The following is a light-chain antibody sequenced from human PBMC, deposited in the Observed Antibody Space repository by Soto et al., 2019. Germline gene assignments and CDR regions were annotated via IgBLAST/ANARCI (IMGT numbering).Light chain of an antibody. Sequence: EIVLTQSPGTLSLSPGERATLSCRASQSVSSSYIAWYQQKPGQAPRLLIYGASTRATGIPDRFSGSGSGTDFTLTISRLEPEDVAVYYCQQYGSSPPGTFGPGTKVDIK. CDR3: QQYGSSPPGT. J-gene: IGKJ3*01. CDR2: GAS. V-gene: IGKV3-20*01. CDR1: QSVSSSY.